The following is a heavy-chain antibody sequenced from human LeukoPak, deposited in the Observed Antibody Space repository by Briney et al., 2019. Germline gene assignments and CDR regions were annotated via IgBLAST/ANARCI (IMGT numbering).Heavy chain of an antibody. Sequence: GGSLRLSCAASGFTVSSNYMSWVRQAPGKGLEWVSAISGSGGSTYYADSVKGRFTISRDNSKNTLYLQMNSLRAEDTAVYYCAKDAAYCGGDCYYDYWGQGTLVTVSS. J-gene: IGHJ4*02. CDR3: AKDAAYCGGDCYYDY. CDR1: GFTVSSNY. CDR2: ISGSGGST. V-gene: IGHV3-23*01. D-gene: IGHD2-21*02.